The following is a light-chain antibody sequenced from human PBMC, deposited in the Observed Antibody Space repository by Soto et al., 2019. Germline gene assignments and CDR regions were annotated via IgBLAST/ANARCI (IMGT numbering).Light chain of an antibody. V-gene: IGLV2-23*01. CDR2: ESS. J-gene: IGLJ1*01. CDR3: CSYAGSSTFYV. Sequence: QSALTQPASASGSPGQSITISCTGTSSDVGSYNLVSWYQQHPGKAPKLMIYESSKRSSGVSNRFSGSKSVNTAPLTISGLLAEDAADYCCCSYAGSSTFYVFGTGTKLTVL. CDR1: SSDVGSYNL.